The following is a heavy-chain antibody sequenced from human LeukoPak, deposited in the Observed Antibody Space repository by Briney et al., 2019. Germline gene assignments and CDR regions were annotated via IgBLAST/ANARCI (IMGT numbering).Heavy chain of an antibody. V-gene: IGHV4-34*01. J-gene: IGHJ5*02. CDR2: INHSGST. CDR1: GGSFSGYY. D-gene: IGHD3-10*01. Sequence: SETLSLTCAVYGGSFSGYYWSWIRQPPGKGLEWIGEINHSGSTNYNPSLKSRVTISVDTSKNQFSLKLSSVTAADTAVYYCARGPSLVYYGSGSICSWFDPWGQGTLVTVSS. CDR3: ARGPSLVYYGSGSICSWFDP.